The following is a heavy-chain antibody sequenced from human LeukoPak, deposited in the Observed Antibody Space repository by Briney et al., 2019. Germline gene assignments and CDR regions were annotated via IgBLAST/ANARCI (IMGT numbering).Heavy chain of an antibody. CDR2: IYYSGST. CDR1: GGSISSYY. V-gene: IGHV4-59*08. Sequence: SEALSLTYTVSGGSISSYYWSWIRQPPGKGLEWIGYIYYSGSTNYNPSLKSRVTISVDTSKNQFSLKLSSVTAADTAVYYCARRNKIFEGFDYWGQGTLVTVSS. J-gene: IGHJ4*02. D-gene: IGHD3-3*01. CDR3: ARRNKIFEGFDY.